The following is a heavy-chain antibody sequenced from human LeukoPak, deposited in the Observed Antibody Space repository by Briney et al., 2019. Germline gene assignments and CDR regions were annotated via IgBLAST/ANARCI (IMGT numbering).Heavy chain of an antibody. V-gene: IGHV1-18*01. CDR1: GYTFTSYG. J-gene: IGHJ4*02. CDR3: ARGYDFWSGYDGTYYFDY. CDR2: ISAYNGNT. D-gene: IGHD3-3*01. Sequence: ASVKVSCTASGYTFTSYGISWVRQAPGQGLEWMGWISAYNGNTNYAQKLQGRVTMTTDTSTSTAYMELRSLRSDDTAVYYCARGYDFWSGYDGTYYFDYWGQGTLVTVSS.